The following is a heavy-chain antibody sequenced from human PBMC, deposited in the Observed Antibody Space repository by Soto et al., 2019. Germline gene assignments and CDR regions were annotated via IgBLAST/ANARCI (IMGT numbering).Heavy chain of an antibody. CDR1: GFTFSSYW. J-gene: IGHJ4*02. Sequence: GGSLRLSCAASGFTFSSYWMSWVCQAPGTGLEWVAIIKQDGSEKYYVDSVKDRFTISKDNAKNSLYLQMNSLRAEDTAVYYCARDMKYGMPGRSRTVVNYFDYWGQGTLVTVSS. CDR3: ARDMKYGMPGRSRTVVNYFDY. D-gene: IGHD3-22*01. CDR2: IKQDGSEK. V-gene: IGHV3-7*01.